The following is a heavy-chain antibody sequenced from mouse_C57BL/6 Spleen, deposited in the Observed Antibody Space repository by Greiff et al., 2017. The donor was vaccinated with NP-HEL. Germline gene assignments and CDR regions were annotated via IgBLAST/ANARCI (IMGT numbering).Heavy chain of an antibody. CDR1: GYTFTSYW. V-gene: IGHV1-50*01. CDR3: ARSGTLAY. Sequence: QVQLQQSGAELVKPGASVKLSCKASGYTFTSYWMQWVKQRPGQGLEWIGEIDPSDSYTNYNQKFKGKATLTVDTSSSTAYMQLSSLTSEDSAVYCSARSGTLAYWGQGTLVTVSA. J-gene: IGHJ3*01. CDR2: IDPSDSYT. D-gene: IGHD1-1*01.